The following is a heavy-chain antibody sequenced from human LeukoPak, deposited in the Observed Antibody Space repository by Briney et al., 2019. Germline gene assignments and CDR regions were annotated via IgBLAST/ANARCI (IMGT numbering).Heavy chain of an antibody. D-gene: IGHD5-12*01. CDR3: ARVGYSGYDPYYFDY. CDR1: GGSINSYY. J-gene: IGHJ4*02. CDR2: ISHSGST. Sequence: SSETLSLTCTVSGGSINSYYWNWIRQTPGKGLEWIGYISHSGSTSYNPSLKSRVTISIDTSKSQFSLKLRSVTAADTAVYYCARVGYSGYDPYYFDYWGQGTLVTVSS. V-gene: IGHV4-59*08.